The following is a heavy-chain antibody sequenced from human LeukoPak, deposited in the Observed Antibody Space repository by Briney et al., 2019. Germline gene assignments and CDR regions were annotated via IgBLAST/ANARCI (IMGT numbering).Heavy chain of an antibody. CDR2: ISSSSSYI. D-gene: IGHD1-26*01. CDR3: ARDISGSYYDLDY. V-gene: IGHV3-21*01. J-gene: IGHJ4*02. Sequence: GGSLRLSCAASGFTFSSYSMNWVRQAPGKGLEWVSSISSSSSYIYYADSVKGRFTISRDNAKNSLYLQMNSLRAEDTAVYYCARDISGSYYDLDYWGQGTLVTFSS. CDR1: GFTFSSYS.